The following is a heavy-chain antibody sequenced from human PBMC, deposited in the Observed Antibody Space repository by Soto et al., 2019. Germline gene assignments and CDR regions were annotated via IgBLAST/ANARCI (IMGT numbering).Heavy chain of an antibody. V-gene: IGHV3-23*05. CDR1: GFRFRDYT. CDR2: ILSNYNT. CDR3: AWRVNGYFDY. D-gene: IGHD2-8*01. Sequence: EVQLLESGGGLVQPGGSLTLSCAASGFRFRDYTMSWVRQAPGKVLESISVILSNYNTYYTDSVRGRFTFSRDSSKNMLYLEMNSLRAEDTAVYYCAWRVNGYFDYWGQGALVTVSS. J-gene: IGHJ4*02.